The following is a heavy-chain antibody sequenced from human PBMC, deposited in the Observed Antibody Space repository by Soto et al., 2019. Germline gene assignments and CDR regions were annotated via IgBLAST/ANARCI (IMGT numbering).Heavy chain of an antibody. D-gene: IGHD2-15*01. CDR3: AKAIVVVVAATQDAFDI. V-gene: IGHV3-23*01. CDR2: ISGSGGST. CDR1: GFTFSSYA. J-gene: IGHJ3*02. Sequence: EVQLLESGGGLVQPGGSLRLSCAASGFTFSSYAMSWVRQAPGKGLEWVSAISGSGGSTYYADSVKGRFTISRDNSKNTLYLQMNSLRAEDTAVYYCAKAIVVVVAATQDAFDIWGQGTIVTVSS.